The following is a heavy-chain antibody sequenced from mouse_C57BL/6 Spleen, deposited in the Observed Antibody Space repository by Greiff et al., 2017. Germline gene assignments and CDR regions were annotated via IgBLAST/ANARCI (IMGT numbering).Heavy chain of an antibody. D-gene: IGHD1-1*02. Sequence: VQLQQPGAELVKPGASVKMSCKASGYTFTSYWITWVKQRPGQGLEWIGDIYPGSGSTNYNEKFKSKATLTVATSSSTAYMQLSSLTSEDSAVYDCARGYVGDYWGQGNTLTCYS. CDR2: IYPGSGST. J-gene: IGHJ2*01. CDR1: GYTFTSYW. CDR3: ARGYVGDY. V-gene: IGHV1-55*01.